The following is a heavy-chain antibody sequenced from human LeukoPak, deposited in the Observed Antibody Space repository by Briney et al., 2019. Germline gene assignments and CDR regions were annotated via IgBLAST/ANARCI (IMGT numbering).Heavy chain of an antibody. CDR2: FDPEDGET. CDR3: ARGGEGFINWFDP. V-gene: IGHV1-24*01. CDR1: GYTLTELS. D-gene: IGHD2-21*01. J-gene: IGHJ5*02. Sequence: GASVKVSCKVSGYTLTELSMHWVRQAPGKGLEWMGGFDPEDGETIYAQKFQGRVTITADKSTSTAYMELSSLRSEDTAVYYCARGGEGFINWFDPWGQGTLVTVSS.